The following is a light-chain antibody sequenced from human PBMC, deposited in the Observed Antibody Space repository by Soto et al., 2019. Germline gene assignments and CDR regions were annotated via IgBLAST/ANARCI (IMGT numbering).Light chain of an antibody. J-gene: IGLJ3*02. CDR1: SSDVGGYNY. V-gene: IGLV2-14*01. CDR2: EVS. CDR3: SSYTMSATWV. Sequence: QSVLTQPASVSGSPGQSITISCTGTSSDVGGYNYVSWYQQHPGEAPKLMIFEVSNRPSGVSNRFSGSKSGNTASLTISGLQAEDEADYYCSSYTMSATWVFGGGTKVTV.